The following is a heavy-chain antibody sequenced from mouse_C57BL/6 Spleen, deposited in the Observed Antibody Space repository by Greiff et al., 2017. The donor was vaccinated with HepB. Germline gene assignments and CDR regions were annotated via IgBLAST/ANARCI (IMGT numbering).Heavy chain of an antibody. CDR2: IDPENGDT. CDR1: GFNIKDDY. J-gene: IGHJ4*01. CDR3: TTFYYGNYVDYAMDY. Sequence: EVQVVESGAELVRPGASVKLSCTASGFNIKDDYMHWVKQRPEQGLEWIGWIDPENGDTEYASKFQGKATITADTSSNTAYLQLSSLTSEDTAVYYCTTFYYGNYVDYAMDYWGQGTSVTVSS. V-gene: IGHV14-4*01. D-gene: IGHD2-1*01.